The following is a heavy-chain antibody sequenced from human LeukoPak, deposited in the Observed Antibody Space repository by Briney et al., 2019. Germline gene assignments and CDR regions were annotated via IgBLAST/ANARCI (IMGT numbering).Heavy chain of an antibody. Sequence: ASVKVSCKASGYTFTGYYMHWVRQAPGQGLEWMGWINPKSGGTNYAQKFQGRVTVTRDTSISTAFMELSRLTSDDTAVYYCARDLAAITTGSHNWFDPWGQGTLVTVSS. D-gene: IGHD3-22*01. V-gene: IGHV1-2*02. CDR3: ARDLAAITTGSHNWFDP. J-gene: IGHJ5*02. CDR2: INPKSGGT. CDR1: GYTFTGYY.